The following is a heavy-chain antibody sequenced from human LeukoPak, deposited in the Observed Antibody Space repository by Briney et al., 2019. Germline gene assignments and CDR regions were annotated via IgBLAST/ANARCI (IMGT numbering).Heavy chain of an antibody. V-gene: IGHV3-23*01. J-gene: IGHJ4*02. CDR1: GFTVSGNY. Sequence: GGSLRLSCAASGFTVSGNYMSWVRQAPGKGLEWVSAISGSGPNTYYADSVVGRFTISRDNSKNTLHLQMNSLRAEDTAVYFCAIDPRPGYDSGWSHFGQWGQGTLVTVSS. D-gene: IGHD6-19*01. CDR2: ISGSGPNT. CDR3: AIDPRPGYDSGWSHFGQ.